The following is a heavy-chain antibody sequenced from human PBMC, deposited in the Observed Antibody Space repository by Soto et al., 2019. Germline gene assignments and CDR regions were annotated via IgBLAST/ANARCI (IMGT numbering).Heavy chain of an antibody. CDR2: IIPIFGTA. V-gene: IGHV1-69*13. CDR1: GGTFSSYA. CDR3: ASTTYDSMGELVPNFDY. Sequence: GASVKVSCKASGGTFSSYAISWVRQAPGQGLEWMGGIIPIFGTANYAQKFQGRVTITADESTSTAYMELSSLRSEDTAVYYCASTTYDSMGELVPNFDYWGQGTLVTVSS. D-gene: IGHD3-22*01. J-gene: IGHJ4*02.